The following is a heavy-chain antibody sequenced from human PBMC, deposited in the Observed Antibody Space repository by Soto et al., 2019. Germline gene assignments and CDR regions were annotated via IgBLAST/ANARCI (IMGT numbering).Heavy chain of an antibody. CDR2: IDHDGPT. CDR1: GFTFSNYW. V-gene: IGHV3-74*01. CDR3: VRESHGDY. J-gene: IGHJ4*02. Sequence: EVQLVESGGGLVQPGGSLRLSCAGSGFTFSNYWMHWVRQAPGKGLEWVSRIDHDGPTDYADSVRGRFTISRYNAENTLERQRNSLRPEDTEVEYCVRESHGDYWGQGNRVTVSS.